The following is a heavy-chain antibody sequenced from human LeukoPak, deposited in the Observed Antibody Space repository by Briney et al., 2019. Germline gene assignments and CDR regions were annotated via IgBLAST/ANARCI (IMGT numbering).Heavy chain of an antibody. Sequence: NPGGSLRLSCVASGFTFSDPWMGWVRQAPGKGLEWVGRKSTADGGATDYAAAVQGRFTISRDDSKDNLYLQMNSLKTEDTAVYYCTTYGGYEGLSDHWGQGTLVTVSS. CDR2: KSTADGGAT. CDR1: GFTFSDPW. CDR3: TTYGGYEGLSDH. J-gene: IGHJ5*02. D-gene: IGHD5-12*01. V-gene: IGHV3-15*01.